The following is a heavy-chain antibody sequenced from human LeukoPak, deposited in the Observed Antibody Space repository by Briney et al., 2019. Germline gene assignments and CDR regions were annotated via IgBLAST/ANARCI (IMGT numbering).Heavy chain of an antibody. V-gene: IGHV4-59*01. CDR3: ARAQEVRGVIIFDY. CDR2: IYYSWST. D-gene: IGHD3-10*01. CDR1: GGSISSYN. J-gene: IGHJ4*02. Sequence: PSETLSLTCTVSGGSISSYNWSWIRQPPGRGLEWGGYIYYSWSTNYNPSLKSRVTISVDTSKNQFSLKLSSVTAADTAVYYCARAQEVRGVIIFDYWGQGTLVTVSS.